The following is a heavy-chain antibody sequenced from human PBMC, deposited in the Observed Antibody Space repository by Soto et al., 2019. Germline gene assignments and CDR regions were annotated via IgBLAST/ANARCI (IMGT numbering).Heavy chain of an antibody. CDR3: ARDSEQLAPGTSYYYGMDV. J-gene: IGHJ6*02. CDR2: IIPSGYIT. Sequence: QVQLVQSGAEVKKPGASVKISCKASGYSFTTYYIHWVRQAPGQGLEWMGIIIPSGYITSYAQKFQGRVTMTRDTSTSTVYMELSSLRSEDTALYYCARDSEQLAPGTSYYYGMDVWGQGTTVTVSS. D-gene: IGHD6-6*01. V-gene: IGHV1-46*01. CDR1: GYSFTTYY.